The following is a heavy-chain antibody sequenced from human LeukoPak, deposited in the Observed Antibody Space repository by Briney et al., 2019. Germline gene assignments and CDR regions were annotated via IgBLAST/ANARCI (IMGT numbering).Heavy chain of an antibody. J-gene: IGHJ6*02. CDR2: IYYSGST. Sequence: SETLSLTCTVSGGSISSYYWSWIRQPPGKGLEWIWYIYYSGSTNYNPSLKSRVTISVDTSKNQFSLKLSSVTAADTAVYYCARTAAGIYYYGMDVWGQGTTVTVSS. CDR3: ARTAAGIYYYGMDV. V-gene: IGHV4-59*01. D-gene: IGHD6-13*01. CDR1: GGSISSYY.